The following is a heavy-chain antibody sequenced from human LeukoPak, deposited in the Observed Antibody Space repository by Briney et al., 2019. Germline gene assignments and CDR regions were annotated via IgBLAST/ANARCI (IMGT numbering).Heavy chain of an antibody. Sequence: GASVKVSCKASGYTFTTYYMHWVRQAPGQGLEWMGIINPSGGSTSYAQKFQGRVTMARDTSTSTVCMELSSLTSEDTAVYYCAVTYYYGSGSYYDGMDVWGQGTTVTVSS. CDR3: AVTYYYGSGSYYDGMDV. CDR2: INPSGGST. J-gene: IGHJ6*02. D-gene: IGHD3-10*01. V-gene: IGHV1-46*01. CDR1: GYTFTTYY.